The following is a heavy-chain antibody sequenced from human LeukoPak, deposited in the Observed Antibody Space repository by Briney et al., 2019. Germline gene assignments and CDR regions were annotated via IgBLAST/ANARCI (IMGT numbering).Heavy chain of an antibody. V-gene: IGHV1-69*04. CDR1: GGTFSSYA. CDR2: ITPILGIA. CDR3: ARDLGTSRAGTYYFDY. J-gene: IGHJ4*02. D-gene: IGHD6-19*01. Sequence: SVKVSCKASGGTFSSYAISWVRQAPGQGLEWMGRITPILGIANYAQKFQGRVTITADKSTSTAYMELSSLRSEDTAVYYCARDLGTSRAGTYYFDYWGQGTLVTVSS.